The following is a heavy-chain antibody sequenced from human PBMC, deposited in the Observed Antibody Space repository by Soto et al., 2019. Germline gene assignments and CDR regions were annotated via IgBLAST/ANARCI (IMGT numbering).Heavy chain of an antibody. CDR3: ARHQRDDTSGKIDC. CDR2: INPADSDI. V-gene: IGHV5-51*01. J-gene: IGHJ4*01. CDR1: GYRFTRNW. Sequence: GESLKISCQGSGYRFTRNWIGWVRQMLGKGLEWMGIINPADSDIKYSPSFQGQVTISVDKSIGTAYLQWSSLKASDTAMYYCARHQRDDTSGKIDCWAHGTLVTVSS. D-gene: IGHD3-22*01.